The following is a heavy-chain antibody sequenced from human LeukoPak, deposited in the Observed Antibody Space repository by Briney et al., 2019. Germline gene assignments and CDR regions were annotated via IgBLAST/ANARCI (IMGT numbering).Heavy chain of an antibody. D-gene: IGHD2-15*01. CDR3: ARDSVFATNWFDP. CDR1: GGSISSSSYY. J-gene: IGHJ5*02. CDR2: IYYSGST. V-gene: IGHV4-39*02. Sequence: SETLSLTCTVSGGSISSSSYYWGWIRQPPGKGLEWIGSIYYSGSTYYSSSLKSRVTISVDTSKNQFSLKLSSVTAADTAVYFCARDSVFATNWFDPWGQGALVTVSS.